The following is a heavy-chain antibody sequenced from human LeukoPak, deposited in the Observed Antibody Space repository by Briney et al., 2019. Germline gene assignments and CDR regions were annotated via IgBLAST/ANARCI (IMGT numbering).Heavy chain of an antibody. V-gene: IGHV3-21*01. D-gene: IGHD2-21*01. CDR2: ISSSSSYI. J-gene: IGHJ3*02. CDR3: ARDPIAGAFDI. CDR1: RFALSNYS. Sequence: LRLTPITSRFALSNYSINGVRQALRKRLEWVSSISSSSSYIYYADSVKGRFTISRDNAKNSLYLQMNSLRAEDTAVYYCARDPIAGAFDIWGQGTMVTVSS.